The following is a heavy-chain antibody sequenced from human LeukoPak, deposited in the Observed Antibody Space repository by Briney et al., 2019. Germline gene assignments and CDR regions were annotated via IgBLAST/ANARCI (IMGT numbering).Heavy chain of an antibody. D-gene: IGHD1-1*01. J-gene: IGHJ4*02. CDR2: IYSGGST. V-gene: IGHV3-66*02. CDR1: GFTVSSNY. Sequence: GGSLRLSCAASGFTVSSNYMSWVRQAPGKGLEWVSVIYSGGSTYYADSVKGRFTISRDNSKNTLYLQMNSLRAEDTAVYYCAKVGDWNDRVYWGQGTLVTVSS. CDR3: AKVGDWNDRVY.